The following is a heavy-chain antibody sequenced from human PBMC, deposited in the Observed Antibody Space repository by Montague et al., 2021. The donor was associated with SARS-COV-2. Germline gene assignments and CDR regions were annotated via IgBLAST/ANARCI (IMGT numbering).Heavy chain of an antibody. J-gene: IGHJ6*02. CDR2: INHSGST. V-gene: IGHV4-34*01. Sequence: SETLSLTCAVYGGSFSGYYWGWIRQPAGKGLEWIGEINHSGSTNYNPSLKSRVTISVDTSKNQFPLKLSSVTAADTTVYYCARGSWHIVVVTAIRDGYYGMDVWGQGTTVTVSS. CDR3: ARGSWHIVVVTAIRDGYYGMDV. D-gene: IGHD2-21*02. CDR1: GGSFSGYY.